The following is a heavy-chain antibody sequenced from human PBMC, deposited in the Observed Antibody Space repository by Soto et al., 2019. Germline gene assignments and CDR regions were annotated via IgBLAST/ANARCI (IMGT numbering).Heavy chain of an antibody. CDR1: GYTFSRYG. Sequence: QGQLVQSGGEVKKSGASVKVSCKASGYTFSRYGISWVRQAPGQGLEWMGWISGYNGDTNYAQKFQGRVTMTIDTPTTTAYMELRSLTSDDTAVYYCAKNGQPPYYYYGLDVW. CDR3: AKNGQPPYYYYGLDV. J-gene: IGHJ6*01. V-gene: IGHV1-18*01. D-gene: IGHD2-8*01. CDR2: ISGYNGDT.